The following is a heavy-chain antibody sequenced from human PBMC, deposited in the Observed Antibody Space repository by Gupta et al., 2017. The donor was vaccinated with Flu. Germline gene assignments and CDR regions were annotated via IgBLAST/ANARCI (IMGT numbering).Heavy chain of an antibody. J-gene: IGHJ4*02. Sequence: QPPGKGLEWIGYIYYSGSTNYNPSLKSRVTISVDTSKNQFSLKLSSVTAADTAVYYCARASLRFLEWLPWDYWGQGTLVTVSS. CDR2: IYYSGST. D-gene: IGHD3-3*01. CDR3: ARASLRFLEWLPWDY. V-gene: IGHV4-59*01.